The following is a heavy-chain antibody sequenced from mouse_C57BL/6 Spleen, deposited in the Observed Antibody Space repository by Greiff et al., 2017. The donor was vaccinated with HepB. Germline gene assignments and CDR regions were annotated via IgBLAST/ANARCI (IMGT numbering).Heavy chain of an antibody. CDR2: IRNKANNHAT. J-gene: IGHJ1*03. D-gene: IGHD2-4*01. CDR3: TRNDYNWYFDV. CDR1: GFTFSDAW. V-gene: IGHV6-6*01. Sequence: DVKLQESGGGLVQPGGSMKLSCAASGFTFSDAWMDWVRRSPEKGLEWVAEIRNKANNHATYYAESVKGRFTISRDDSKSSVYLQMNSLRAEDTGIYYCTRNDYNWYFDVWGTGTTVTVSS.